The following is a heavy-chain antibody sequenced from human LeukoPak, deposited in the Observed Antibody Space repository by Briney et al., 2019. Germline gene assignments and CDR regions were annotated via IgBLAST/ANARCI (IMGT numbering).Heavy chain of an antibody. J-gene: IGHJ3*02. D-gene: IGHD1-26*01. V-gene: IGHV3-7*04. CDR3: ARDGALSVGAFDI. CDR2: IKEDGSVK. Sequence: GGSLRLSCTASGFTFSNTWMTWVRQAPGKGLEWVTNIKEDGSVKDYVESVRGRFTISRDNAKNSLFLQMNSLRDEDTAVYYCARDGALSVGAFDIWGQGTMVTVSS. CDR1: GFTFSNTW.